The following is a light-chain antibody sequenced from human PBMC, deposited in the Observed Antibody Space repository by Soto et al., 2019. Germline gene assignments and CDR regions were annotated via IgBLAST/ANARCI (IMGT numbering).Light chain of an antibody. CDR3: QHRYSWPLT. J-gene: IGKJ4*01. Sequence: QSPPPPSLSFRERGTPSPRASQSIGRSLAWYQQRPGQAPSLLISDASNRATGIPARFSGSGSGTDFSLTISSLEPEDFAVYYCQHRYSWPLTFGGGTKVDI. V-gene: IGKV3-11*01. CDR2: DAS. CDR1: QSIGRS.